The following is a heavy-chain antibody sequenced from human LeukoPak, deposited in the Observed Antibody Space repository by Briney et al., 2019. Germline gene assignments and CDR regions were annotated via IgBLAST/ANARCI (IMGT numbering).Heavy chain of an antibody. CDR1: GGTFSSYA. D-gene: IGHD2-2*01. CDR2: IIPIFGTA. Sequence: GGSLRLSCAASGGTFSSYAISWVRQAPGQGLEWMGGIIPIFGTANYAQKFQGRVTITADESTSTAYMELSSLRSEDTAVYYCTDCSSTSCYAENYYYYSMDVWGQGTTVTVSS. J-gene: IGHJ6*02. V-gene: IGHV1-69*01. CDR3: TDCSSTSCYAENYYYYSMDV.